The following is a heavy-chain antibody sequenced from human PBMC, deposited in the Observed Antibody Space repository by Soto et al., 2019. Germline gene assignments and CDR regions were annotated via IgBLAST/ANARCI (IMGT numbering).Heavy chain of an antibody. CDR2: IHHSGRT. Sequence: QVQLQESGPGLVKPSGTLSLTCAVSGDSISSXKWWSWVRQPPGKGLEWIGEIHHSGRTNYNPSLXXXXXXXXXXXXXXXXXXXXXXXXXXXXXXXXXXXXXXQFDYWGQGTLVTVSS. CDR1: GDSISSXKW. CDR3: XXXXXXQFDY. J-gene: IGHJ4*02. V-gene: IGHV4-4*02.